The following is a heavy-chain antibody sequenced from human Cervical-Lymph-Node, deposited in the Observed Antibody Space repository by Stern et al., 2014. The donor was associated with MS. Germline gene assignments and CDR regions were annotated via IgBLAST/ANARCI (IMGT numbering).Heavy chain of an antibody. J-gene: IGHJ6*02. V-gene: IGHV3-21*01. D-gene: IGHD6-19*01. CDR3: ARGCYSQWLVSCNYYYYGMDV. CDR1: GFTFSSYS. CDR2: ISSSSSYI. Sequence: EVQLVESGGGLVKPGGSLRLSCAASGFTFSSYSMNWVRQAPGKGLEWVSSISSSSSYIYYADSVKGRFTISRDNAKNSLYLQMNSLRAEDTAVYYCARGCYSQWLVSCNYYYYGMDVWGQGTTVTVSS.